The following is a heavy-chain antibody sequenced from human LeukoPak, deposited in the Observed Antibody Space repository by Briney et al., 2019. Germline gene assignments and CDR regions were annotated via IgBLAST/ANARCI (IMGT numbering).Heavy chain of an antibody. CDR2: ITADGDTT. CDR3: AKVGSGLPVDY. V-gene: IGHV3-23*01. Sequence: GGSLRLSCAASGFTFSSYVMSWVRQAPGKGLEWVSAITADGDTTFYADSVKGRFTIARDNSKNTLSLQMNSLRGEDTVVYYCAKVGSGLPVDYWGQGTLVTVSS. CDR1: GFTFSSYV. D-gene: IGHD6-19*01. J-gene: IGHJ4*02.